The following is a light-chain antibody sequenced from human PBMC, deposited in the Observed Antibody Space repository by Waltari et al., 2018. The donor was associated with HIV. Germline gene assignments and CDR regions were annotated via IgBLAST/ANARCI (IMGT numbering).Light chain of an antibody. Sequence: QSALTQPASVSGSPGQSIAISCTGTSRDVGNYKLISWYQHHPGKAPRLMIYEVNQSPSGVSNRFSGSKSGDTASLVISGLQAEDEAHYYCSSYAGGHTWVFGGGTKVTVL. CDR1: SRDVGNYKL. CDR3: SSYAGGHTWV. CDR2: EVN. V-gene: IGLV2-23*02. J-gene: IGLJ3*02.